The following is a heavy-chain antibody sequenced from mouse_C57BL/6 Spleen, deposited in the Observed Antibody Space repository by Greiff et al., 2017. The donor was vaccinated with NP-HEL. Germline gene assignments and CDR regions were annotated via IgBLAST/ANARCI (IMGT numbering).Heavy chain of an antibody. CDR3: ARAYSNYEGWFAY. CDR2: IYPGSGST. D-gene: IGHD2-5*01. J-gene: IGHJ3*01. V-gene: IGHV1-55*01. CDR1: GYTFTSYW. Sequence: VKLQQPGAELVKPGASVKMSCKASGYTFTSYWITWVKQRPGQGLEWIGDIYPGSGSTNYNEKFKSKATLTVDTSSSTAYMQLSSLTSEDSAVYYCARAYSNYEGWFAYWGQGTLVTVSA.